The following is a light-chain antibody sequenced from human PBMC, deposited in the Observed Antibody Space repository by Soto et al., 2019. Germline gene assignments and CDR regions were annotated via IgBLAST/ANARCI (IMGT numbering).Light chain of an antibody. J-gene: IGLJ3*02. CDR2: RTN. CDR3: VLLCSGEWV. Sequence: QAVVTQEPSLTVSPGGTVTLTCALTTGAVTSDYYPNWFQRKPGQALRTLIYRTNNEHSWTPARFSGSLLGGKAALTLSGVQPEDEADYYCVLLCSGEWVFGGGTKLTVL. V-gene: IGLV7-43*01. CDR1: TGAVTSDYY.